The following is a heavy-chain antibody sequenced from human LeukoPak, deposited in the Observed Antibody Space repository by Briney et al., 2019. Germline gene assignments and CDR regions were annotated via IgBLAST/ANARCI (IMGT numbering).Heavy chain of an antibody. CDR1: GGSISSYY. CDR2: IYYSGST. CDR3: ARGPYCGGDCYTFDY. V-gene: IGHV4-59*01. J-gene: IGHJ4*02. D-gene: IGHD2-21*02. Sequence: SETLSLTCTVSGGSISSYYWSWIRQPPGKGLEWIGYIYYSGSTNYNPSLKSRVTISVDTSKNQFSLKLSPVTAADTAVYYCARGPYCGGDCYTFDYWGRGTLVTVSS.